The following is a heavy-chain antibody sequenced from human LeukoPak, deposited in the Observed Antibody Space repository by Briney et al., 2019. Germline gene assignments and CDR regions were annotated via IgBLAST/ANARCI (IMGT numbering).Heavy chain of an antibody. J-gene: IGHJ3*01. Sequence: GGSLRLSCAASGFTFSSYEMNCVRQAPGKGLEWLSYISVSGSTIHYADSVKGRLTISRDNAKNSLYLHMNSLRAEDTAVYYCARDAPYGSDAFDLWGQGTMVTVSS. CDR1: GFTFSSYE. CDR3: ARDAPYGSDAFDL. CDR2: ISVSGSTI. D-gene: IGHD3-10*01. V-gene: IGHV3-48*03.